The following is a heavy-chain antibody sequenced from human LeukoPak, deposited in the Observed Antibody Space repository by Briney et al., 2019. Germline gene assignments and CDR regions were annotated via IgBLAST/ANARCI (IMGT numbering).Heavy chain of an antibody. CDR2: IYSAGST. J-gene: IGHJ2*01. CDR3: ARSGGNWYFDL. Sequence: PGRSLRLSCAASGFTFSSYGMHWVRQAPGKGLEWVSVIYSAGSTFYANSVKGRFTISRHNSKNTLYLEMNSLRTEDTAVYYCARSGGNWYFDLWGRGTLVTVSS. CDR1: GFTFSSYG. V-gene: IGHV3-53*04. D-gene: IGHD3-16*01.